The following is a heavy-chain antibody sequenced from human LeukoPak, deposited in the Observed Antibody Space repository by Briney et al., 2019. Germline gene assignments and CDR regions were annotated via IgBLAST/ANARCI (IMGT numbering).Heavy chain of an antibody. CDR1: GFTFGDYA. J-gene: IGHJ4*02. CDR2: IRSKAYGGTT. Sequence: QPGRSLRLSCTASGFTFGDYAMSWVRQAPGKGLEWVGFIRSKAYGGTTEYAASVKGRFTISRDDSKSIAYLQMNSLKTEDTAVYYCTRDTYYYDSSIPGYWGQGTLVTVSS. V-gene: IGHV3-49*04. D-gene: IGHD3-22*01. CDR3: TRDTYYYDSSIPGY.